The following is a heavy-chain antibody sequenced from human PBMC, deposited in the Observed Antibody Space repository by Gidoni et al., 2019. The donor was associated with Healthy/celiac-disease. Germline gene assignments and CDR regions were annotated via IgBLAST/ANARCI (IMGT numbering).Heavy chain of an antibody. CDR2: FDPEDGET. V-gene: IGHV1-24*01. Sequence: QVQLVQSGAEVKKPGASVKVSCKVSGYTLSELSMPWLRQAPGKGLVWMRGFDPEDGETIYAQKVQGRVTMTEDTSTDTAYMELSSLRSEDTAVYYCATTGNRPTMVRGVAYYYYGMDVWGQGTTVTVSS. CDR1: GYTLSELS. J-gene: IGHJ6*02. CDR3: ATTGNRPTMVRGVAYYYYGMDV. D-gene: IGHD3-10*01.